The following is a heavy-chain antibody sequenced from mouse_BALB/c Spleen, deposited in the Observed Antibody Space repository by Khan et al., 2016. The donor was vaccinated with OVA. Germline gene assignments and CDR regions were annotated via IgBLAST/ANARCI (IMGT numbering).Heavy chain of an antibody. J-gene: IGHJ2*01. V-gene: IGHV2-3*01. CDR1: GFSLTSNG. CDR3: AKLRVFYFDY. CDR2: IWGDGSI. Sequence: QFQLVQSGPGLVAPSQSLSITCTVSGFSLTSNGVSWVRQPPGKGLEWLGVIWGDGSINYHSVLKSRLSISKDTSKSQVFLKLNSLQTDDTATYYCAKLRVFYFDYWGQGTTLTVSS.